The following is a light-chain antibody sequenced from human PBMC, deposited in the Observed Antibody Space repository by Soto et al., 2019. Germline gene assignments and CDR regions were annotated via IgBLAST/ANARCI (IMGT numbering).Light chain of an antibody. CDR3: QQYNNWPIT. CDR1: QTVGRDY. J-gene: IGKJ5*01. CDR2: GIS. Sequence: EMVMTQSPGTLSVSPGERATLSCRASQTVGRDYLAWYQHKPGQAPRLLIYGISNRDTGIPDRFSGSGSGTEFTLTISSVQPEDVALYSCQQYNNWPITFGQGTRLELK. V-gene: IGKV3D-15*01.